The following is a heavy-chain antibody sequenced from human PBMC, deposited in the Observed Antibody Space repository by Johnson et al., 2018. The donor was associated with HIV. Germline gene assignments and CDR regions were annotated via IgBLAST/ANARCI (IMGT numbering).Heavy chain of an antibody. CDR1: GFTFSSYG. CDR2: IRYDGSNK. D-gene: IGHD6-19*01. Sequence: QVQLVESGGGVVQPGGSLRLSCAASGFTFSSYGMHWVRQAPGKGLERVAFIRYDGSNKYYADSVKGRFTISRDNSKNTLYLQMNSLRAEDTAVYYCAKDLEEGQQWLIGAVDIWGQGTMVTVSS. V-gene: IGHV3-30*02. J-gene: IGHJ3*02. CDR3: AKDLEEGQQWLIGAVDI.